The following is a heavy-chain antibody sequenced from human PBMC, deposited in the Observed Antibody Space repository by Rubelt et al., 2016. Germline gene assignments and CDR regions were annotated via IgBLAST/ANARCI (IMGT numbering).Heavy chain of an antibody. CDR1: GFTVGSNY. CDR3: AGADYSKGFFDY. J-gene: IGHJ4*02. V-gene: IGHV3-53*01. D-gene: IGHD2-21*01. Sequence: EVQLVASGGGLIQPGGSRRLSCAASGFTVGSNYMSWVRQAPGQGLELVSVIHSGGTTSYAVSVRGRFTTSRDNSKNTMYLQKNSLRAEDTAVYYCAGADYSKGFFDYWGQGTLVAVSS. CDR2: IHSGGTT.